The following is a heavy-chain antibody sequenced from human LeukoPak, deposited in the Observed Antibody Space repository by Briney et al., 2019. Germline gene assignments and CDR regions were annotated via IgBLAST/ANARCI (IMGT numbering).Heavy chain of an antibody. D-gene: IGHD3-16*01. CDR1: GYIFTGYY. CDR3: AREFGGVADFDY. V-gene: IGHV1-2*04. J-gene: IGHJ4*02. CDR2: INPNSGGT. Sequence: ASVRVSCKASGYIFTGYYVHWVRQVPGQGLEWMGWINPNSGGTNYAQKFQGWVTMTRDTSINTAYMELSRLRSDDTAVYYCAREFGGVADFDYWGQGTLVTVSS.